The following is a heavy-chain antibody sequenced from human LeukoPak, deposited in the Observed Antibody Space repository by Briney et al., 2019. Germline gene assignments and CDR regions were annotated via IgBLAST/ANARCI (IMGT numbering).Heavy chain of an antibody. Sequence: ASVKVSCKASGYTFTGYYMHWVRQAPGQGLEWMGWINPNSGGTNYAQKFQGRVTMTRDTSISTAYMELSRLRSDDTAVYYCARDPPAGYSSSPLRTWGQGTLVTVSS. CDR1: GYTFTGYY. V-gene: IGHV1-2*02. CDR2: INPNSGGT. D-gene: IGHD6-13*01. J-gene: IGHJ4*02. CDR3: ARDPPAGYSSSPLRT.